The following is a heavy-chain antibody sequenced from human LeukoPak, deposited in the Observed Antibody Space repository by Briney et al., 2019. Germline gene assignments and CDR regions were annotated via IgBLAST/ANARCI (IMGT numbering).Heavy chain of an antibody. CDR3: ARAWDIVATKYYFDY. J-gene: IGHJ4*02. V-gene: IGHV1-18*01. Sequence: GASVKVSCKASGYTFTSYGISWVRQAPGQGLEWMGWISAYNGNTNHAQRLQGRVTMTTDTSTSTAYMELRSLRSDDTAVFYCARAWDIVATKYYFDYWGQGTLVTVSS. D-gene: IGHD5-12*01. CDR2: ISAYNGNT. CDR1: GYTFTSYG.